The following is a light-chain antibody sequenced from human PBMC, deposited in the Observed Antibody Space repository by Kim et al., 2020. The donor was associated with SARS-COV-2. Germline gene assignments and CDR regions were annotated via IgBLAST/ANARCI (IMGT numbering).Light chain of an antibody. CDR2: DTS. V-gene: IGKV3-15*01. CDR3: QHYNNWPPT. J-gene: IGKJ1*01. CDR1: ESISSY. Sequence: VSPGVRATLSCRASESISSYLAWYQQKPGQPPRPLIYDTSTRATGVPARFSGSGSGTEFTLTISSLQSEDFAVYYCQHYNNWPPTFGQGTKVEIK.